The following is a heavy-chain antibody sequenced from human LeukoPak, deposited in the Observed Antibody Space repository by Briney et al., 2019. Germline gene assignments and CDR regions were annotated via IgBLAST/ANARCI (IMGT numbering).Heavy chain of an antibody. Sequence: SETLSLTCTVSGGSISSFYWSWIRQPPGKGLEWIGYIYYSGSTNYNPSLKSRVTISVDTSKNQFSLKLSSVTAADTAVYYCARGYYDSSGYYFDLWGRGTLVTVSS. CDR2: IYYSGST. CDR3: ARGYYDSSGYYFDL. CDR1: GGSISSFY. V-gene: IGHV4-59*01. J-gene: IGHJ2*01. D-gene: IGHD3-22*01.